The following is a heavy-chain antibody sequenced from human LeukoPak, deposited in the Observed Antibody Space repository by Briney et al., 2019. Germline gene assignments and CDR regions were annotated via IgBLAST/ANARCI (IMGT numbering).Heavy chain of an antibody. D-gene: IGHD6-6*01. CDR1: GVSISSSSYY. CDR3: SSLSSSSSRPFDY. V-gene: IGHV4-39*01. CDR2: IYYSGST. Sequence: PSETLSLTCTVSGVSISSSSYYWGWIRQPPGKGLEWIGSIYYSGSTYYNPSLKSRVTISVDTSKNQFSLKLSSVTAADTAVYYCSSLSSSSSRPFDYWGQGTLVTVSS. J-gene: IGHJ4*02.